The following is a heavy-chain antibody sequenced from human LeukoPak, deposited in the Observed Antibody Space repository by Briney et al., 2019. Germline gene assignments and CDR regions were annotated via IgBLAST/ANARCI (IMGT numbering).Heavy chain of an antibody. Sequence: SETLSLTCTVSGGSISSGGYYWSWIRQHPGKGLEWIGYIYYSGSTYYNPSLKSRVTISVDTSKNQFSLKLSSVTAADTAVYYCARGTYYDFWSGYTPFDYWGQGTLVTVSS. CDR1: GGSISSGGYY. D-gene: IGHD3-3*01. CDR3: ARGTYYDFWSGYTPFDY. V-gene: IGHV4-30-4*08. CDR2: IYYSGST. J-gene: IGHJ4*02.